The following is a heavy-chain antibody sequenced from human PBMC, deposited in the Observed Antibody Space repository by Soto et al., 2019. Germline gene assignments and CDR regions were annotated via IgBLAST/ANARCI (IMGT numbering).Heavy chain of an antibody. D-gene: IGHD6-19*01. CDR3: ARVGSSGWSPDY. CDR1: GGSFTGHY. Sequence: QVQLQESGPGLVKPSETLSLTCTVSGGSFTGHYWSWFRQPPGKGLQWIGYIFYSGTTNYNPSLKSRVTISVDTAKNQFSLKLSSVTTADTALYYCARVGSSGWSPDYWGQGTLVTVSS. CDR2: IFYSGTT. J-gene: IGHJ4*02. V-gene: IGHV4-59*11.